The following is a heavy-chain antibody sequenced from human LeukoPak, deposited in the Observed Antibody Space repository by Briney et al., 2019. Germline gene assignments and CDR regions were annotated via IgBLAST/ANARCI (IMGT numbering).Heavy chain of an antibody. V-gene: IGHV1-69*13. CDR3: ARGEAGTSSYYYYYGMDV. CDR2: IIPIFGTA. Sequence: GASVKVSCKASGGTFSSYAISWVRQAPGQGLEWMGGIIPIFGTANYAQKFQGRVTITADESTSTAYMELSSLRSEDTAVYYCARGEAGTSSYYYYYGMDVWGQGTTVTVSS. CDR1: GGTFSSYA. D-gene: IGHD6-19*01. J-gene: IGHJ6*02.